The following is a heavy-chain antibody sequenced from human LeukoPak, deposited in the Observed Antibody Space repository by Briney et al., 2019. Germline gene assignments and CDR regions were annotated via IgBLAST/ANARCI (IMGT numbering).Heavy chain of an antibody. CDR3: AKDGIAARPGGYYFDY. Sequence: GGSLRLSCAASGFTFSSYWMSWVRQAPGKGLEWVANIKQDGSEKYYVDSVKGRFTISRDNAMNSLYLQMNSLRPEDTAVYYCAKDGIAARPGGYYFDYWGQGTLVTVSS. CDR2: IKQDGSEK. D-gene: IGHD6-6*01. V-gene: IGHV3-7*01. CDR1: GFTFSSYW. J-gene: IGHJ4*02.